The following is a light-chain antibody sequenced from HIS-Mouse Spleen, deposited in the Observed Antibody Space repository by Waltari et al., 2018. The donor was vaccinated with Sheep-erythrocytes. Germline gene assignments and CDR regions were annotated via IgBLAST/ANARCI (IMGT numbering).Light chain of an antibody. CDR3: QQRSNWYT. CDR1: QSVSSY. V-gene: IGKV3-11*01. Sequence: EIVLTQSPATLSLSPGERANLSCRASQSVSSYLAWYQQKPGQAPRLLIYDAPNRATGIPARFSGSGSGTDFTLTISSLEPEDFAVYYCQQRSNWYTFGQGTKLEIK. J-gene: IGKJ2*01. CDR2: DAP.